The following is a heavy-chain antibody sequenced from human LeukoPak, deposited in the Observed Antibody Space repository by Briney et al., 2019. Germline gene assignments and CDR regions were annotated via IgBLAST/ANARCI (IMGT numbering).Heavy chain of an antibody. D-gene: IGHD2-2*01. CDR1: GFTFSSYG. CDR2: ITCDGSNK. V-gene: IGHV3-30*18. J-gene: IGHJ4*02. CDR3: AKDRAGVVVPAAWDLDY. Sequence: PGRSLRLSCAASGFTFSSYGMHWVRQAPGKGLEWVAVITCDGSNKYYADSVKGRFTISRDNSKNTLYLQMNSLRAEDTAVYYCAKDRAGVVVPAAWDLDYWGQGTLVTVSS.